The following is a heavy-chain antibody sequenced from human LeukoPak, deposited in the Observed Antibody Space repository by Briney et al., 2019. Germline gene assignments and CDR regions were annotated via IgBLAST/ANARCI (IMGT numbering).Heavy chain of an antibody. CDR2: IYASRNT. V-gene: IGHV4-61*02. CDR3: ARYREGYNGVPHALDI. J-gene: IGHJ3*02. D-gene: IGHD5-24*01. Sequence: PSQTLSLTCTVSGASVSSTDYCWNWIRPPAGQGLEWISRIYASRNTDYNPSLKSRVTMSLDTSQNQFSLNMNSVIGADSAVYFCARYREGYNGVPHALDIWGQGTVVTVSS. CDR1: GASVSSTDYC.